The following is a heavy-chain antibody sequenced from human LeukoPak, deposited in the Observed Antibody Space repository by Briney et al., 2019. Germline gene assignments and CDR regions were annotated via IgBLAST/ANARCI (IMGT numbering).Heavy chain of an antibody. J-gene: IGHJ4*02. V-gene: IGHV3-23*01. CDR2: ISSSGGTT. D-gene: IGHD6-19*01. CDR1: GFTVSTNY. Sequence: GGSLRLSCAASGFTVSTNYMSWVRQAPGKGLEWVSGISSSGGTTYYADSVKGRFTISRDNSKNTLYLQVNSLRAEDTAVYYCAKPSSGWTSFDYWGQGTLVTVSS. CDR3: AKPSSGWTSFDY.